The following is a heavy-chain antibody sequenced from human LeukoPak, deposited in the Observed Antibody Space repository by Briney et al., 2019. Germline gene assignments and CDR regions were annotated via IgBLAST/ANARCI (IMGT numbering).Heavy chain of an antibody. D-gene: IGHD3-10*01. V-gene: IGHV3-9*01. CDR3: VKDKGPMVRGDGMDV. CDR2: ISWNSGII. Sequence: PGRSLRLSCAVSGFTFDGHAMHWVRQAPGKGLEWVAGISWNSGIIAYADPVKGRFTISRDNAKNSLYLQMNSLRPEDTAMYYCVKDKGPMVRGDGMDVWGQGTAVTASS. CDR1: GFTFDGHA. J-gene: IGHJ6*02.